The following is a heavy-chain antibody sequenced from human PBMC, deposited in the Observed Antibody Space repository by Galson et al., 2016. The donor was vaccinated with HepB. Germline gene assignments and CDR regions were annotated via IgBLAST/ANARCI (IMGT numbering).Heavy chain of an antibody. CDR2: IRTDIGET. CDR3: ARYLDTVYRGSSHIGVAAFDI. D-gene: IGHD2-21*01. V-gene: IGHV1-3*04. CDR1: GYSFTVFS. J-gene: IGHJ3*02. Sequence: SVKVSCKAYGYSFTVFSLHWLRQAPGQRLEGMGWIRTDIGETRSSQKFQSRVTLSMDTSANTAYMELSSLTSEDTSLYYCARYLDTVYRGSSHIGVAAFDIWGQGTTVTVSP.